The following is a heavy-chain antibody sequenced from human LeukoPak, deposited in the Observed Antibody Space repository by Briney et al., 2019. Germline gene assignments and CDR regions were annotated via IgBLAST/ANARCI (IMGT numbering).Heavy chain of an antibody. CDR2: IIPIFGTA. Sequence: ASVKVSCKASGYTFTSYGISWVRQAPGQGLEWMGGIIPIFGTANYAQKFQGRVTITTDESTSTAYMELSSLRSEDTAVYYCAVPHYGYVWGSYRHDYWGQGTLVTVSS. CDR1: GYTFTSYG. D-gene: IGHD3-16*02. CDR3: AVPHYGYVWGSYRHDY. V-gene: IGHV1-69*05. J-gene: IGHJ4*02.